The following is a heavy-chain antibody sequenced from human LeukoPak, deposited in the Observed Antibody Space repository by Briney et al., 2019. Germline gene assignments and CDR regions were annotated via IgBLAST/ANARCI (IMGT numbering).Heavy chain of an antibody. V-gene: IGHV4-39*06. Sequence: SETLSLTCTVSGGSVSSTSYYWGWIRQPPGKGLEWIGSVYYSGSPYYNPSLKSRVTISVDTSENQFPLKLSSVTAADTAVYYCARDYYDSSGPSDAFDLWGQGTMVTVSS. CDR3: ARDYYDSSGPSDAFDL. CDR1: GGSVSSTSYY. D-gene: IGHD3-22*01. CDR2: VYYSGSP. J-gene: IGHJ3*01.